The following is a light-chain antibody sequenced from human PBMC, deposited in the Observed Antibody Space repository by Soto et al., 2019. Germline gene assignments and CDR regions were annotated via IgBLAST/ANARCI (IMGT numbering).Light chain of an antibody. CDR1: SSDVGSYNL. CDR2: EGS. Sequence: QSALTQPASVSGSPGQSIIISCTGTSSDVGSYNLVSWYQQHPGKAPKLMIYEGSKRPSGVSNRFSGSKSGNTASLTISGLQAEDEADYYCCSYAGSSTGYVFGTGTKVTVL. J-gene: IGLJ1*01. V-gene: IGLV2-23*01. CDR3: CSYAGSSTGYV.